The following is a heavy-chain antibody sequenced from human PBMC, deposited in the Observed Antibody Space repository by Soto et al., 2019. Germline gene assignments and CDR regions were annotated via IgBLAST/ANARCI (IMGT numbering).Heavy chain of an antibody. CDR3: ARIGQQLVYYYYYGMDV. D-gene: IGHD6-13*01. Sequence: SETLSLPCAVSGGSVRSGSYYWSWIRQPPGKGLEWIGYIYYSGSTNYNPSLKSRVTISVDTSKNQFSLKLSSVTAADTAVYYCARIGQQLVYYYYYGMDVWGQGNPGHRLL. CDR2: IYYSGST. CDR1: GGSVRSGSYY. J-gene: IGHJ6*02. V-gene: IGHV4-61*01.